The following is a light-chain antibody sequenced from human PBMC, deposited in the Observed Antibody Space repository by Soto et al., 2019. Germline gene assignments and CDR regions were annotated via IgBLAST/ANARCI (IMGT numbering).Light chain of an antibody. CDR1: NSDISDFDY. CDR3: SSYTSTTYV. J-gene: IGLJ1*01. CDR2: EVS. V-gene: IGLV2-14*01. Sequence: QSALTQPASVSGFPGQSITVSCTGTNSDISDFDYVSLYQQQPGKAPKLIIYEVSSRPSGVSNRFSGSKSANTASLTISGLQPEDEAEYYCSSYTSTTYVFGTGTKLTVL.